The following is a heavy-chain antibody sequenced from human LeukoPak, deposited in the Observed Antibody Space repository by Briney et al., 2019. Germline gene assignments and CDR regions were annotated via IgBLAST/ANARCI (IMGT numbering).Heavy chain of an antibody. J-gene: IGHJ4*02. Sequence: GGPLRFSCEASGFTFSTYAMRWVRPPPGKALEWASTICGSGANTYYSDSVRGRFTISRDNSKNTLYLHINSLRVEDTAVYYCAKERAGYTNPYYFDYGGEGTLVTVSS. CDR1: GFTFSTYA. D-gene: IGHD3-16*02. V-gene: IGHV3-23*01. CDR3: AKERAGYTNPYYFDY. CDR2: ICGSGANT.